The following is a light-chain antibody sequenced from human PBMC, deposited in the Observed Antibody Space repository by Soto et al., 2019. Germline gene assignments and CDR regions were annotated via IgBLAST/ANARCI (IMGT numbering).Light chain of an antibody. V-gene: IGLV3-21*04. CDR3: QVWDSTSDHVV. Sequence: SYELTQPPSVSVAPGKTARITCGGTNIRSKSVHWYQQRPGQAPVLVTYYDSDRPSGIPERFSGSNSGNTATLTIGRVEAGDEADYYCQVWDSTSDHVVFGGGTKVTVL. CDR1: NIRSKS. CDR2: YDS. J-gene: IGLJ2*01.